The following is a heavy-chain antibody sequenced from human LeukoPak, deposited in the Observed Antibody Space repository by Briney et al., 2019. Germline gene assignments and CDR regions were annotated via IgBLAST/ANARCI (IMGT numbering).Heavy chain of an antibody. D-gene: IGHD1-26*01. Sequence: SQTLSLTCTVSGGSISSGGYYWSWIRQHPGKGLEWIGYIYYGGSTYYNPPLKSRVNMSIDKSRNQLSLELTSVTAADTAMYYCARESGAFSPFGFWGQGTLVTVSS. CDR1: GGSISSGGYY. CDR3: ARESGAFSPFGF. V-gene: IGHV4-31*03. CDR2: IYYGGST. J-gene: IGHJ1*01.